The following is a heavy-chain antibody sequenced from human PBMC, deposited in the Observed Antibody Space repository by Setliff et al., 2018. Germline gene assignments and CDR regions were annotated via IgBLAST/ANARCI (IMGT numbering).Heavy chain of an antibody. J-gene: IGHJ5*02. CDR2: IIPIFGTA. D-gene: IGHD6-13*01. CDR1: AGTFSSYA. CDR3: AREGPFIAAAGTAWFDP. V-gene: IGHV1-69*13. Sequence: SVKVSCKASAGTFSSYAISWVRQAPGQGLEWMGGIIPIFGTANYAQKFQGRVTITADESTSTAYMELSSLRSEDTAVYYCAREGPFIAAAGTAWFDPWGQGTLVTVSS.